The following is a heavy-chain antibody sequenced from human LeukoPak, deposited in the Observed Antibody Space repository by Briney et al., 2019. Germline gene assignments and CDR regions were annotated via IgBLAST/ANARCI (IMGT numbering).Heavy chain of an antibody. CDR2: IIPILGIA. Sequence: GASVKVSCKASGGTFSSYAISWVRQAPGQGLEWMGRIIPILGIANYAQKFQGRVTITADKSTSTAYMELSSLRSEDTAVYYCASSDTAMVNPPFDYWGQGTLVTVSS. J-gene: IGHJ4*02. V-gene: IGHV1-69*04. CDR3: ASSDTAMVNPPFDY. D-gene: IGHD5-18*01. CDR1: GGTFSSYA.